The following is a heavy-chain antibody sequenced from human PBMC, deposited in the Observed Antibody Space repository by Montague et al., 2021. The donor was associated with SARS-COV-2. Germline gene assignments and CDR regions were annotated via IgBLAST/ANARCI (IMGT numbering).Heavy chain of an antibody. CDR2: IYYSGST. V-gene: IGHV4-39*01. J-gene: IGHJ6*02. CDR1: GGSISSSSYY. CDR3: ARQPTRGITIFGVVTDYGMDV. Sequence: SETLSLTSTLSGGSISSSSYYWGWIREPPGKGLEWIGYIYYSGSTYYXPSLKSRVTISVDTSKNQFSLKLSSVTAADTAVYYCARQPTRGITIFGVVTDYGMDVWGQGTTVTVSS. D-gene: IGHD3-3*01.